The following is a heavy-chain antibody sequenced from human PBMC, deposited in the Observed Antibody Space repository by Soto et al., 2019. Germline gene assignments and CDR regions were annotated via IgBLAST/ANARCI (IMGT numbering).Heavy chain of an antibody. CDR2: ISAYNGNT. V-gene: IGHV1-18*01. Sequence: ASVKVSCKASGYTFTNYGITWVRQAPGQGLEWMGWISAYNGNTHYTQRLQGRVTMTTDTSTSTAYMELRGLRSDDTAVYYCARLRQLVGYFYYYMDGWGKGNTVTFSS. J-gene: IGHJ6*03. CDR3: ARLRQLVGYFYYYMDG. D-gene: IGHD6-6*01. CDR1: GYTFTNYG.